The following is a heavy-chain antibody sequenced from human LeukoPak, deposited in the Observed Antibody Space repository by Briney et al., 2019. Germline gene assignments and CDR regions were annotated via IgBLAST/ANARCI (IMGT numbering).Heavy chain of an antibody. CDR1: GFTLSSYW. Sequence: GGSLRLSCAASGFTLSSYWMSWVRQAPGKGLEWVANIKQDGSEKYYVDSVKGRFTISRDNAKNSLYLQMNSLRAEDTAIYYCARDNYSGSRYFDHWGQGTLVTVSS. CDR3: ARDNYSGSRYFDH. CDR2: IKQDGSEK. J-gene: IGHJ4*02. D-gene: IGHD1-26*01. V-gene: IGHV3-7*01.